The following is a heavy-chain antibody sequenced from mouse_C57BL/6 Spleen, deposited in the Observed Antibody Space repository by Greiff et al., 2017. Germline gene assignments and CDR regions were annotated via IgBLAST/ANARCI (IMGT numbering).Heavy chain of an antibody. V-gene: IGHV5-17*01. CDR2: ISSGSSTI. Sequence: EVKLMESGGGLVKPGGSLKLSCAASGFTFSDYGMHWVRQAPEKGLEWVAYISSGSSTIYYADTVKGRFPISRDNAKNTLFLQITSLRSEDTAMYYCASPYGNYPYWYFDVWGTGTTVTGSS. CDR1: GFTFSDYG. D-gene: IGHD2-1*01. J-gene: IGHJ1*03. CDR3: ASPYGNYPYWYFDV.